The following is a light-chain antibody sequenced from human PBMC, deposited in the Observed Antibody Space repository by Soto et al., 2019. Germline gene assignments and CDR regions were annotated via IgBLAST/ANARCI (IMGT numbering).Light chain of an antibody. V-gene: IGKV3-20*01. CDR1: QSVSSSF. Sequence: EIVLTQSPGTLSLSPGERATLSCRASQSVSSSFLAWYQQKPGQAPRLLIYGASSRATGIPDRFSGGGSGTDFILTISRLEPEDFAVYYCQQFSSYPLTFGGGTKVEIK. J-gene: IGKJ4*01. CDR3: QQFSSYPLT. CDR2: GAS.